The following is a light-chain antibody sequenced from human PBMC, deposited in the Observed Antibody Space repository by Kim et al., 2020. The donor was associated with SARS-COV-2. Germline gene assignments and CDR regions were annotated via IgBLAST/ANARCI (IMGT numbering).Light chain of an antibody. V-gene: IGKV1-8*01. CDR2: AAS. Sequence: AIRITQSPSSLSASTGDRVTITCRASQGISTYLAWYQQKPGKAPKVLIFAASTLQSGVPSRLSGSGSETDFTLTISRLQSEDFATYYCQQYYSYPWTFGQGTKVDIK. CDR1: QGISTY. CDR3: QQYYSYPWT. J-gene: IGKJ1*01.